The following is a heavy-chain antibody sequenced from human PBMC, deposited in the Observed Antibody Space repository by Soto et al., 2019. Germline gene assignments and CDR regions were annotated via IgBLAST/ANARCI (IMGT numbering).Heavy chain of an antibody. J-gene: IGHJ4*02. Sequence: QITLKESGPTLVKPTQTLTLTCTISGFSLSTRGVGVGWIRQPPGKALDWLALIYWDGDKRYSPSLKSRLTITKYTSKNQVVLTMTNIYPVDTATYYCVRLLWFGELTWGQGTLVTVSS. CDR2: IYWDGDK. CDR3: VRLLWFGELT. D-gene: IGHD3-10*01. CDR1: GFSLSTRGVG. V-gene: IGHV2-5*02.